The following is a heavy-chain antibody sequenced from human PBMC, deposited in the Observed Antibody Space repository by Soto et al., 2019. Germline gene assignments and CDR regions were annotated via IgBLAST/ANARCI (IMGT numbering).Heavy chain of an antibody. CDR3: ARDSSGSSSWTLRNYYGMDV. D-gene: IGHD6-13*01. J-gene: IGHJ6*02. CDR2: ISSSSSTI. CDR1: GFTFSSYS. Sequence: GGSLRLSCAASGFTFSSYSMNWVRQAPGKGLEWVSYISSSSSTIYYADSVKGRFTISRDNAKNSLYLQMNSLRDEDTAVYYCARDSSGSSSWTLRNYYGMDVWGQGTTVTVSS. V-gene: IGHV3-48*02.